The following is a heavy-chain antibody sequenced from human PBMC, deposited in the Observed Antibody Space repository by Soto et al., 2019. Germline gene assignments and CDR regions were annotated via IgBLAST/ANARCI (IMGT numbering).Heavy chain of an antibody. CDR1: GGTFSSYA. V-gene: IGHV1-69*13. CDR3: AFRRPDYAFSSGYSPFYYYHGMDV. CDR2: IIPIFGTA. Sequence: ASVKVSCKASGGTFSSYAISWVRQAPGQGLEWMGGIIPIFGTANYAQKFQGRVTITADESTSTAYMELSSLRSEDTAVYYCAFRRPDYAFSSGYSPFYYYHGMDVWGQGTTVTVSS. D-gene: IGHD3-3*01. J-gene: IGHJ6*02.